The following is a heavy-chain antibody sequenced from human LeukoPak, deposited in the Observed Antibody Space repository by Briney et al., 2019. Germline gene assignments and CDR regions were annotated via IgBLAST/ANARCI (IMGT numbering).Heavy chain of an antibody. CDR3: AREPIDCSSTSCYYYYGMDV. CDR2: IKPSGGST. D-gene: IGHD2-2*01. CDR1: GYTFTSYY. V-gene: IGHV1-46*01. Sequence: ASVKVSCKASGYTFTSYYMHWGRQAPGQGLEWMGIIKPSGGSTSYAQKFQGRVTMTRGTSTSTVYMELSSLRSEDTAVYYCAREPIDCSSTSCYYYYGMDVWGQGTTVTVSS. J-gene: IGHJ6*02.